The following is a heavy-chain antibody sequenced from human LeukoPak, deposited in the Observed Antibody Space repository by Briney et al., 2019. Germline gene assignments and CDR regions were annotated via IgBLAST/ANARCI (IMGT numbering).Heavy chain of an antibody. Sequence: SSVKVSCKASGGTFSSYAISWVRQAPGQGLEWMRRIIPILGIANYAQKFQGRVTITADKSTSTAYMELSSLRSEDTAVYYCATPVVPAAPTAFDIWGQGTMVTVSS. D-gene: IGHD2-2*01. CDR1: GGTFSSYA. J-gene: IGHJ3*02. CDR3: ATPVVPAAPTAFDI. V-gene: IGHV1-69*04. CDR2: IIPILGIA.